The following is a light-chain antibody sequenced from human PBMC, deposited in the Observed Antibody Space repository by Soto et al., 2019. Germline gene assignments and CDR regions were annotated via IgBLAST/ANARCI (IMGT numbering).Light chain of an antibody. V-gene: IGKV1-5*01. Sequence: DIQMTPSPSTLSSSVGDRSTLTCRASQSISSWLAWYQQKPGKAPKLLIYDASSLESGVPSRFSGSGSGTEFTLTISSLQPDDFATYYCQQYNSYSRTFGQGTKVDIK. J-gene: IGKJ1*01. CDR1: QSISSW. CDR3: QQYNSYSRT. CDR2: DAS.